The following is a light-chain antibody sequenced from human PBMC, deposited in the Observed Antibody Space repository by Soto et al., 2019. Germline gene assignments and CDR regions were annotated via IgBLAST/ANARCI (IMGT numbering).Light chain of an antibody. CDR1: QTIYSN. J-gene: IGKJ1*01. CDR3: QQYQNVWT. Sequence: IVMTQSPATLSVSPGERATLSCRAGQTIYSNVAWYQQRPGQAPRLLIYRASTRATGVPARFSGSGSGTEFTLTISGLQSEDVALYYCQQYQNVWTFGQGTKVEIK. V-gene: IGKV3-15*01. CDR2: RAS.